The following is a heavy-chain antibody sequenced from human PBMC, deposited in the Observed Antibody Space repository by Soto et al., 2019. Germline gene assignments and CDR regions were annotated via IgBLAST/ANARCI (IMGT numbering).Heavy chain of an antibody. CDR3: ARLFTITGTTFSYYYYYYMDV. J-gene: IGHJ6*03. Sequence: ASVKVSCKASGYTFTSYGISWVRQAPGKGLEWMGWISAYNGNTNYAQKLQGRVTMTTDTSTSTAYMELRSLRSDDTAVYYCARLFTITGTTFSYYYYYYMDVWGKGTTVTVSS. D-gene: IGHD1-7*01. CDR2: ISAYNGNT. CDR1: GYTFTSYG. V-gene: IGHV1-18*01.